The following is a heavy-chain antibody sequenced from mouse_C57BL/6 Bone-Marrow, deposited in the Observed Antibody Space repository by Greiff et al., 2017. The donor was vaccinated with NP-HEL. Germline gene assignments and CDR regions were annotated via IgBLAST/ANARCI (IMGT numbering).Heavy chain of an antibody. CDR2: IDPENGDT. Sequence: VQLQQSGAELVRPGASVKLSCTASGFNIKDDYMHWVKQRPEQGLEWIGWIDPENGDTEYASKFQGKATITADTSSNTTYLQLSSLTSEDTAVYFCTLLYYGYGENAMDYWGQGTSVTVSS. V-gene: IGHV14-4*01. CDR3: TLLYYGYGENAMDY. D-gene: IGHD2-2*01. CDR1: GFNIKDDY. J-gene: IGHJ4*01.